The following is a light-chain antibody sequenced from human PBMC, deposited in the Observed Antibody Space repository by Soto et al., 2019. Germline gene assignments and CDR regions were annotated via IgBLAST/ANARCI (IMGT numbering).Light chain of an antibody. CDR1: QYINTR. Sequence: EIVLTQSPATLSSFPGDRVTLSCRASQYINTRLAWYQQKPGQAPSLLIYGASSRATGIPDRFSGSGSGTDFTLTISRLESEDFAVYYCQQYGSSLLPFGGGTKVDIK. CDR2: GAS. J-gene: IGKJ4*01. CDR3: QQYGSSLLP. V-gene: IGKV3-20*01.